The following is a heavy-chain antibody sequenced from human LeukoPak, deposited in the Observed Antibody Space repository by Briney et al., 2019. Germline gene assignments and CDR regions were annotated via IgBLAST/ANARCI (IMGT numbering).Heavy chain of an antibody. CDR1: GFTFSSYA. D-gene: IGHD3-3*02. Sequence: GGSLRLSCAASGFTFSSYAMHWVRQAPGKGLEWVALISHDEINKYYADSVKGRFTISRDNSKNTLYLQMNSLRAEDTALYYCARDTLALKETTLDYWGQGTLVTVSS. J-gene: IGHJ4*02. CDR3: ARDTLALKETTLDY. CDR2: ISHDEINK. V-gene: IGHV3-30-3*01.